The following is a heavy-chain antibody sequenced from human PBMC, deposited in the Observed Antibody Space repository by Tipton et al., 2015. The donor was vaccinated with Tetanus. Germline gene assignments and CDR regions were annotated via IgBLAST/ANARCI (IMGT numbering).Heavy chain of an antibody. V-gene: IGHV4-61*01. J-gene: IGHJ4*02. D-gene: IGHD3-16*01. CDR3: ARIVRMGDFSFFDS. CDR1: GGSVSSGSYY. CDR2: ILYGAST. Sequence: TLSLTCTVFGGSVSSGSYYWAWIRQPPGKGLEYIGYILYGASTHYNPSLKSRVTVSADPSQNQFSLKLSSVTAADTAVYYCARIVRMGDFSFFDSWGLGTLVTVSS.